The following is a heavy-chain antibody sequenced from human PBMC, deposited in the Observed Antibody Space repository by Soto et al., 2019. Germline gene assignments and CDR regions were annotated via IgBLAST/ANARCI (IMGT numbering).Heavy chain of an antibody. CDR3: ARHVYVSPPLDCFDY. D-gene: IGHD3-16*01. CDR1: GYSFTSYW. V-gene: IGHV5-51*01. Sequence: GESLKISCKGSGYSFTSYWIGWVRQMPGKGLEWMGIIYPGDSDTRYSPSFQGQVTISADKSISTAYLQWSSLKASDTVMYYCARHVYVSPPLDCFDYWGQGTLVTVST. J-gene: IGHJ4*02. CDR2: IYPGDSDT.